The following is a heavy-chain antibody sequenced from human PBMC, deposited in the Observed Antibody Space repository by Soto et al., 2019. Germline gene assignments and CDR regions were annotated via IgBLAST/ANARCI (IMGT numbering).Heavy chain of an antibody. CDR2: TYHSGTT. CDR3: AREVNSSPARGPNWFYP. V-gene: IGHV4-4*02. J-gene: IGHJ5*02. CDR1: GDSINNSHW. Sequence: QVQLQESGPGLVQPSGTLSLTCAVSGDSINNSHWWSWVRQTPGKGLEWIGETYHSGTTNYNPSLKTRVTISIEKSKNQFSLKMNSVTAADTAVYYCAREVNSSPARGPNWFYPWGQGTLVTVSS. D-gene: IGHD6-13*01.